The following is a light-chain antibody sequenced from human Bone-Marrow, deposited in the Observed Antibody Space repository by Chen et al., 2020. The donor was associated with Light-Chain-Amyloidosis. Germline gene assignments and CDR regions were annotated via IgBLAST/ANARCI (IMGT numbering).Light chain of an antibody. CDR2: GAS. CDR1: QSITNS. V-gene: IGKV3-20*01. Sequence: VLTQSPCTLPLSPGERATLSCRASQSITNSLAWYQQKPGQAPRLLIYGASSRATGIPVRFSGSGSGTDFTLTINRLEPEDFAVYYCQRYGVFGGGTKVEIK. CDR3: QRYGV. J-gene: IGKJ4*01.